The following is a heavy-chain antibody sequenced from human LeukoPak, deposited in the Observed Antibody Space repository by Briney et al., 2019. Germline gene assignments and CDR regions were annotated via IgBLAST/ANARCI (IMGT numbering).Heavy chain of an antibody. CDR3: VRDGYNYGSNWFDP. CDR2: INPTGTDT. V-gene: IGHV1-46*01. CDR1: GYTFSTYY. J-gene: IGHJ5*02. D-gene: IGHD5-18*01. Sequence: GASVKLSCKASGYTFSTYYMYWVRQSPGQGLEWMGAINPTGTDTIYTQTFQGRVTMTRDLSTSTVYMELGSLRSEDTAVYYCVRDGYNYGSNWFDPWGQGTLVTVSS.